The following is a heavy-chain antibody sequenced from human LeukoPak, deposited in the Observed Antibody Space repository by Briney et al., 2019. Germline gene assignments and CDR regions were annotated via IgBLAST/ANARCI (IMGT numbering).Heavy chain of an antibody. CDR1: GGSISTYY. Sequence: SETLSLTCTVSGGSISTYYWSWIRQPAGKGLEWIGRINSSGNTRYNPSLQSRVTVSVDTSKNQFSLNLRSVTAADTAVYYCATSTIFGMDSNYFGPWGPGTLVTVSS. J-gene: IGHJ5*02. D-gene: IGHD3-3*01. CDR2: INSSGNT. V-gene: IGHV4-4*07. CDR3: ATSTIFGMDSNYFGP.